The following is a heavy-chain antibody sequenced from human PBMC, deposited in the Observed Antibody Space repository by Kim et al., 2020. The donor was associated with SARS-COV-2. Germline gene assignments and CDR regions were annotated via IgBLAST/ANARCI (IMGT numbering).Heavy chain of an antibody. Sequence: ASVKVSCKASGYTFTGYYMHWVRQAPGQGLEWMGWINPNSGGTNYAQKFQGRVTMTRDTSISTAYMELSRLRSDDTAVYYCARDGIYSSGWYIRFDPWGQGTLVTVSS. CDR1: GYTFTGYY. V-gene: IGHV1-2*02. J-gene: IGHJ5*02. CDR2: INPNSGGT. D-gene: IGHD6-19*01. CDR3: ARDGIYSSGWYIRFDP.